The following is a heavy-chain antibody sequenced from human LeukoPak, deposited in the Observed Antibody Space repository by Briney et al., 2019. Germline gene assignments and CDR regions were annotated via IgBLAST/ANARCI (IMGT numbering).Heavy chain of an antibody. V-gene: IGHV1-2*02. CDR2: INPYSAAT. J-gene: IGHJ6*02. Sequence: GASVKVSCKASGYTFTAYYIHWVRQAPDQGLEWMGWINPYSAATKYAQKFQDRVTMTRDTSVSTAYMDLSSLRPDDTAVYYCARGSYGSGSYPSDVWGQGTTVTVSS. CDR3: ARGSYGSGSYPSDV. CDR1: GYTFTAYY. D-gene: IGHD3-10*01.